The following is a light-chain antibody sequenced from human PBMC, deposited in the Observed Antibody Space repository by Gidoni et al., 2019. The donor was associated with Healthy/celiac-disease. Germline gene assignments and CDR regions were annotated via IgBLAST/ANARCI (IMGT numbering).Light chain of an antibody. CDR2: DVS. Sequence: QSALTQPRSVSGSHGQSVTISCPGTSSDVGGYNYVSWYQQHPGKAPKLMIYDVSKRPSGVPDRFSGSKSGNTASLTISGRQAEDEAEYYCCSYAGSYTWVFGGGTKLTVL. J-gene: IGLJ3*02. V-gene: IGLV2-11*01. CDR1: SSDVGGYNY. CDR3: CSYAGSYTWV.